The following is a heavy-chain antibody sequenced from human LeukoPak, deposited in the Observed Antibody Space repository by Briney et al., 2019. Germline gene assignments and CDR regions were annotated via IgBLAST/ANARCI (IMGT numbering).Heavy chain of an antibody. J-gene: IGHJ4*02. CDR3: TGFSSSTAY. CDR2: IYYSGST. CDR1: GGSISSSSYY. D-gene: IGHD6-6*01. V-gene: IGHV4-61*01. Sequence: PSETLSLTCTVSGGSISSSSYYWSWIRQSPGKGLEWIGYIYYSGSTGYNPSLKSRITMSVDTSNNRLSLSLSSVTAADTAVYYCTGFSSSTAYWGQGTLVTVSS.